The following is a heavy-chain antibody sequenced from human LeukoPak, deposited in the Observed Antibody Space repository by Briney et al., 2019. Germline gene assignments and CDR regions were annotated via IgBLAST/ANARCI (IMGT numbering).Heavy chain of an antibody. V-gene: IGHV3-23*01. D-gene: IGHD6-19*01. CDR1: GFTFSSYA. CDR2: ISGSGGST. CDR3: AKDGEKHSSGWYGLIDY. Sequence: PGGSLRLSCAASGFTFSSYAMSWVRQAPGKGLEWVSAISGSGGSTYYADSVKGRFTISRDNSKNTLYLQMNSLRAEDTAVYYCAKDGEKHSSGWYGLIDYWGQGTLVTVSS. J-gene: IGHJ4*02.